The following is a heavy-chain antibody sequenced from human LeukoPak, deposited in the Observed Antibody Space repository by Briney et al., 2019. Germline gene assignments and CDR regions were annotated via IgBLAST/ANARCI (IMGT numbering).Heavy chain of an antibody. D-gene: IGHD4-11*01. CDR3: ARLSLTDLHTFDN. J-gene: IGHJ4*02. V-gene: IGHV4-39*01. Sequence: SETLSLTCTVSGGSISSSTYYWGWIRQPPGKGLEWIGSIYSSGYTYYSPSLKSRVTLSVDTSKNQLSLNLNSVTAADTAVYYCARLSLTDLHTFDNWGQGTLVTVSP. CDR1: GGSISSSTYY. CDR2: IYSSGYT.